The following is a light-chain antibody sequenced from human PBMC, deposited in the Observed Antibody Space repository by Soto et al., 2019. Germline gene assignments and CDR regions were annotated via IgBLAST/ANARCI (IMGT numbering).Light chain of an antibody. CDR1: QNIYKF. CDR2: GAS. J-gene: IGKJ5*01. V-gene: IGKV1-39*01. Sequence: DIQMTQSPSSLSASVGDRVTISCRASQNIYKFFNWNQQKHMKAPNLLVYGASSLRSGVASRFSSNGSGTDVILTISSLRPEDCATYYCQHGHNTPPSFGEGTRLEI. CDR3: QHGHNTPPS.